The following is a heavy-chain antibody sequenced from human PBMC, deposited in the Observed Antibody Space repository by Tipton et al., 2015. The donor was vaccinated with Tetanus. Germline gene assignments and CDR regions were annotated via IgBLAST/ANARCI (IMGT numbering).Heavy chain of an antibody. J-gene: IGHJ3*01. CDR2: IFHSGST. CDR1: GGSLRSGDYQ. Sequence: LRLSCSVSGGSLRSGDYQWNWIRQPPGKGLEWIAYIFHSGSTNYSPSLKSRVAISMDTSKNQISLKLSSVTAADTAVYYCARRSYCSSSRCFDAFDLWGQGTMVTVSS. D-gene: IGHD2-2*01. CDR3: ARRSYCSSSRCFDAFDL. V-gene: IGHV4-61*08.